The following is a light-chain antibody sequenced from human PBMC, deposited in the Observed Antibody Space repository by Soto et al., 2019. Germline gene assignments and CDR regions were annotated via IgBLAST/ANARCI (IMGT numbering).Light chain of an antibody. Sequence: QSVLTQPPSASGSLGRSFTISCPETSGAVGGYDFVSWYQQHPGKAPKILIYEVSKRASGVPDRFSGSKSGNTASLTVSGLQPDDEADYYCNSYGGNTNVVFGGGTKLTVL. V-gene: IGLV2-8*01. CDR3: NSYGGNTNVV. CDR1: SGAVGGYDF. J-gene: IGLJ2*01. CDR2: EVS.